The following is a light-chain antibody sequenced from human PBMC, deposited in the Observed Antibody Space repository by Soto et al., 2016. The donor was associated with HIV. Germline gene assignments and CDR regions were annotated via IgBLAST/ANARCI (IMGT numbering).Light chain of an antibody. J-gene: IGKJ4*01. CDR2: AAS. V-gene: IGKV1-NL1*01. Sequence: DIQMTQSTSSLSASVGDRVTITCRASQGISNSLAWYQQKPGKAPKLLLYAASRLESGVPSRFSGSGSGTDYTLTINSLQPEDFATYYCQQYYSPPLTFGGGPRWRSN. CDR3: QQYYSPPLT. CDR1: QGISNS.